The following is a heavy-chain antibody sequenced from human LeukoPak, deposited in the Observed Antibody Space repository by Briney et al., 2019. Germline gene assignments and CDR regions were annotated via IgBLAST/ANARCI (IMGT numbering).Heavy chain of an antibody. J-gene: IGHJ5*02. Sequence: SETLSLTCTVSGGSISSSPYYWSWIRQPPGKGLEWIGEINHSGSTNYNPSLKSRVTISVDTSKNQFSLKLSSVTAADTAVYYCARGRAFDPWGQGTLVTVSS. CDR2: INHSGST. CDR1: GGSISSSPYY. V-gene: IGHV4-39*07. CDR3: ARGRAFDP.